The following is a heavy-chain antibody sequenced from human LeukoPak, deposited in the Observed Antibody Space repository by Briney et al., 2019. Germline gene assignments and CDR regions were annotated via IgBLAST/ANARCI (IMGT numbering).Heavy chain of an antibody. CDR2: ISYVGDDQ. Sequence: GRSLRLSCAASGFTFSSYGIHWVRQAPGKGLEWVAVISYVGDDQFYAESVKGRFTISRDNSEKTVFLQMNSLRGEDMAVYYCAKDRSSGPHYYYGMDVWGQGTTVIVSS. D-gene: IGHD6-25*01. CDR1: GFTFSSYG. J-gene: IGHJ6*02. V-gene: IGHV3-30*18. CDR3: AKDRSSGPHYYYGMDV.